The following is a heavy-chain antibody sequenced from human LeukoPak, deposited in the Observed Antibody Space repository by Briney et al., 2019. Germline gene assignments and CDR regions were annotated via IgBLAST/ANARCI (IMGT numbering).Heavy chain of an antibody. Sequence: GGSLRLSCAASGFHFTTYWMGWVRQAPGKGLEWVANIKKDGSEKYYVDSVKGRFTISRDNAKTSLYLQMNSLRAEDTAVYYCARDLSGVTGYTYGRGIDYWGQGTLVTVSS. CDR1: GFHFTTYW. CDR3: ARDLSGVTGYTYGRGIDY. J-gene: IGHJ4*02. D-gene: IGHD5-18*01. CDR2: IKKDGSEK. V-gene: IGHV3-7*01.